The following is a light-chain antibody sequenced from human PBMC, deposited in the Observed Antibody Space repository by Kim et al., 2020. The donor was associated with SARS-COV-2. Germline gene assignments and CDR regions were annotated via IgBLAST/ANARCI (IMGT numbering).Light chain of an antibody. Sequence: SVGDRVTITCRASQSISNYLNWYQQKPGKAPKLLIYAASSLQSGVPSRFSGSGSGTDFTLTISSLLPEDFATYYCQQSYGIPLTFGGGTKVEIK. CDR1: QSISNY. J-gene: IGKJ4*01. V-gene: IGKV1-39*01. CDR2: AAS. CDR3: QQSYGIPLT.